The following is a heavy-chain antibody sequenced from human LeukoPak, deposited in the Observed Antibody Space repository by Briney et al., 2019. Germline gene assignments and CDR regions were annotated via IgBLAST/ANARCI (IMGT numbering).Heavy chain of an antibody. D-gene: IGHD2-15*01. Sequence: ASVKVSCKASGYTFTNFDINWVRQAPGQGLEWMGWMNPVSGNAGSAQKFQGRVTLTRDTSISTAYMELSSLRSEGTAVYYCARDDCSGGSCLLDYWGQGTLDTVSS. CDR3: ARDDCSGGSCLLDY. CDR2: MNPVSGNA. CDR1: GYTFTNFD. J-gene: IGHJ4*02. V-gene: IGHV1-8*01.